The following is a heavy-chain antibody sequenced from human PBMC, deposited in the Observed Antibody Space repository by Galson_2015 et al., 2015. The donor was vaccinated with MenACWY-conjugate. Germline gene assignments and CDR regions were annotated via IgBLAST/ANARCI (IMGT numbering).Heavy chain of an antibody. D-gene: IGHD3-10*01. CDR3: ARILDYYASGIYGFDF. Sequence: SETLSLTCTVSGYSISSGYYWGWIRQPPGKGLEWIAGSYYSGPFITYYNPSLRGRVTMSVDTPKNQFSLGLAAVTAADTAIYYCARILDYYASGIYGFDFWGQGTLVTVSS. CDR1: GYSISSGYY. CDR2: SYYSGPFIT. V-gene: IGHV4-38-2*02. J-gene: IGHJ4*02.